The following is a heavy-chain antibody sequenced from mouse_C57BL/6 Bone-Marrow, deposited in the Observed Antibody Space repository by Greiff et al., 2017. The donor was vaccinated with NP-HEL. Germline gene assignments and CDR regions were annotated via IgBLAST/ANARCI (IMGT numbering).Heavy chain of an antibody. D-gene: IGHD1-1*01. CDR3: ARGQITVELTGYAMDY. CDR2: INPNNGGT. Sequence: VQLQQSGPELVKPGASVKISCKASGYTFTDYYMNWVKQSPGKSLEWIGDINPNNGGTSYNQKFKGKATLPVDKSSSTAYMELRSLTSEDSAVYYCARGQITVELTGYAMDYWGQGTSVTVSS. J-gene: IGHJ4*01. CDR1: GYTFTDYY. V-gene: IGHV1-26*01.